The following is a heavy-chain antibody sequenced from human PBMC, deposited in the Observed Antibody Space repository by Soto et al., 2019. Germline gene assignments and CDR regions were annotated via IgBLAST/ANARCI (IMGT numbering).Heavy chain of an antibody. J-gene: IGHJ6*02. CDR1: GFTFSSYG. CDR2: IWYDGSNK. CDR3: ARGRAGRSNQYYYGMDV. V-gene: IGHV3-33*01. Sequence: PGGSLRLSCAASGFTFSSYGMHWVRQAPGKGLEWVAVIWYDGSNKYYADSVKGRFTISRDNSKNTLYLQMNSLRAEDTAVYYCARGRAGRSNQYYYGMDVWGQGTTVTVSS.